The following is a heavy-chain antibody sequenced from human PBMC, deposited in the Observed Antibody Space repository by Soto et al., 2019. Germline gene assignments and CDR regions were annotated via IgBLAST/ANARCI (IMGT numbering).Heavy chain of an antibody. CDR1: GGSISSGDYY. CDR3: ARESRALLNYYDSSGYFDY. V-gene: IGHV4-30-4*01. J-gene: IGHJ4*02. Sequence: SETLSLTCTVSGGSISSGDYYWSWIRQPPGKGLEWIGYIYYSGSTYYNPSLKSRVTISVDTSKNQFSLKLSSVTAAGTAVYYCARESRALLNYYDSSGYFDYWGQGTLVTVSS. CDR2: IYYSGST. D-gene: IGHD3-22*01.